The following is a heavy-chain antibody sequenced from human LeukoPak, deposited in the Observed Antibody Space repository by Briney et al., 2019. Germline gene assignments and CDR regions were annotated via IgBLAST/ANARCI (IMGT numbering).Heavy chain of an antibody. Sequence: ETLSLTCTVSGGSISNGDHYWSWIRQHPGKGLEWVSSITGSGGSTYNADSVKGRFTISRDNSRNTLYLQMSSLRAEDTAVYYCAKGGGYSYSYAMDVWGQGTTVTVSS. CDR1: GGSISNGDHY. CDR2: ITGSGGST. V-gene: IGHV3-23*01. CDR3: AKGGGYSYSYAMDV. D-gene: IGHD3-16*01. J-gene: IGHJ6*02.